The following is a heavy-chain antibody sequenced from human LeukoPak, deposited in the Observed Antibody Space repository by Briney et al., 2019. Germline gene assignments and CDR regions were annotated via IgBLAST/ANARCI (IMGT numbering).Heavy chain of an antibody. Sequence: GASVKVSYKASGYTFTSYGISWVRQAPGQGLEWMGWISAYNGNANYAQKRQGSVTMATDTSTSTAYRELRSLRSDDTAVYYCARVSRNYYMDVWGKGTTVTVSS. CDR3: ARVSRNYYMDV. V-gene: IGHV1-18*01. J-gene: IGHJ6*03. CDR2: ISAYNGNA. CDR1: GYTFTSYG.